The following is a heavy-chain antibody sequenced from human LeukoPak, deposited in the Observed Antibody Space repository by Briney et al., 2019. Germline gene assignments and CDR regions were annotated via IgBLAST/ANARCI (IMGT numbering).Heavy chain of an antibody. D-gene: IGHD3-22*01. J-gene: IGHJ4*02. CDR2: ISGSGGST. CDR1: GFTSSSYA. V-gene: IGHV3-23*01. Sequence: GGSLRLSCAASGFTSSSYAMSWVRQAPGKGLEWVSAISGSGGSTYYADSVKGRFTISRDNSKNTLYLQMNSLRAEDTAVYYCAKDQYYDSSGYLDYWGQGTLVTVSS. CDR3: AKDQYYDSSGYLDY.